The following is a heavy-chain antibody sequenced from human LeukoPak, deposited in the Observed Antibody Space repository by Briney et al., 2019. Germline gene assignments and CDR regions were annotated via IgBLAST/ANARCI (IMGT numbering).Heavy chain of an antibody. V-gene: IGHV1-8*01. CDR2: MNPNSGNT. CDR1: GYTFTSYD. Sequence: ASVKVSCKASGYTFTSYDINWVRQATGQGLEWMGWMNPNSGNTGYAQKFQGRVTITADESTSTAYMELSSLRSEDTAVYYCARWLQSYNWFDPWGQGTLVTVSS. D-gene: IGHD5-24*01. CDR3: ARWLQSYNWFDP. J-gene: IGHJ5*02.